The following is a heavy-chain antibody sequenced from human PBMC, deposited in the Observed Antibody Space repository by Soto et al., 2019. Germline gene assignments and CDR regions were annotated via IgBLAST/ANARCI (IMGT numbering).Heavy chain of an antibody. V-gene: IGHV3-21*01. D-gene: IGHD5-12*01. Sequence: GGSLRLSCAASGFTFSSYSMNWVRQAPGKGLEWVSSISSSSSYIYYADSVKGRFTISRDNAKNSLYLHMNSLRAEDTAVYYCARDAMGSGYDFEGYLDYWGQGTLVTVSS. J-gene: IGHJ4*02. CDR3: ARDAMGSGYDFEGYLDY. CDR2: ISSSSSYI. CDR1: GFTFSSYS.